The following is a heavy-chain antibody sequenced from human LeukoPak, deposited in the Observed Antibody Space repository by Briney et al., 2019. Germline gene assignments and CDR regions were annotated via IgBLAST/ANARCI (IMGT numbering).Heavy chain of an antibody. V-gene: IGHV3-7*01. CDR1: GFPFSGSW. Sequence: GGSLRLSCAASGFPFSGSWMDWVRQAPGKRMEWVANIKQDGSEKLYADSVKGRFTISRDNAKNSLFLQMSGLRAEDTAVYYCSRSLDYWGQGALVTVSS. CDR3: SRSLDY. J-gene: IGHJ4*02. CDR2: IKQDGSEK.